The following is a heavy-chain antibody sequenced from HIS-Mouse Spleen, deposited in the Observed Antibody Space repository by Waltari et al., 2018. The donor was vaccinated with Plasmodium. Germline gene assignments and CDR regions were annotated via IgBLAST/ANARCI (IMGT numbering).Heavy chain of an antibody. CDR1: GFSFGSYW. CDR3: ASSWYWYFDL. Sequence: EVQLVESGGGLVQPGGSLSCSWPASGFSFGSYWMGWVRQPPGKGLEWVANIKQDGSEKYYVDSVKGRFTISRDNAKNSLYLQMNSLRAEDTAVYYCASSWYWYFDLWGRGTLVTVSS. V-gene: IGHV3-7*01. CDR2: IKQDGSEK. J-gene: IGHJ2*01. D-gene: IGHD6-13*01.